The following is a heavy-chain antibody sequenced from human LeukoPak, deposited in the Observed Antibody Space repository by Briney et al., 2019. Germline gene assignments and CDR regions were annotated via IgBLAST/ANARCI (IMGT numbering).Heavy chain of an antibody. D-gene: IGHD1-26*01. V-gene: IGHV4-4*09. Sequence: SETLSLTCTVSGGSISSYHWSWFRQPPGKGLEWIGYILTSGTTNYNPSLKSRLTISVDTSKNQFTLRLSSVTAADTAVYYCARLRVSGSYLYYFDYWGQGTLVTVSS. CDR1: GGSISSYH. CDR2: ILTSGTT. J-gene: IGHJ4*02. CDR3: ARLRVSGSYLYYFDY.